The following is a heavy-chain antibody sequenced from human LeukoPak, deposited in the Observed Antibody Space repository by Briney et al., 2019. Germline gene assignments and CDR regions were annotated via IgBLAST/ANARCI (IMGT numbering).Heavy chain of an antibody. Sequence: PSETLSLTCTVSGGSISRYYWSWIRQPPGKGLEWIGYIYYSGSTNYNPSLKSRVTISVDTSKNQFSLKLSSVTAADTAVYYCARLRYCSGGSCYYFDYWGQGTVVTVSS. CDR1: GGSISRYY. CDR2: IYYSGST. V-gene: IGHV4-59*08. CDR3: ARLRYCSGGSCYYFDY. J-gene: IGHJ4*02. D-gene: IGHD2-15*01.